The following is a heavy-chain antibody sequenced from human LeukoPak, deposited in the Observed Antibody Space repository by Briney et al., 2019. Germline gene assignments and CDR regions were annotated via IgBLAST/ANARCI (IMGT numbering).Heavy chain of an antibody. V-gene: IGHV4-4*07. D-gene: IGHD6-13*01. J-gene: IGHJ5*02. CDR2: IYTSGST. Sequence: SETLSLTCTVSGGSISSYYWSWIRQPAGRGLEWIGRIYTSGSTNYNPSLKSRVTMSVDTSKNQFSLKLSSVTAADTAVYYCARTIAAAGTLNNWFDPWGQGTLVTVSS. CDR3: ARTIAAAGTLNNWFDP. CDR1: GGSISSYY.